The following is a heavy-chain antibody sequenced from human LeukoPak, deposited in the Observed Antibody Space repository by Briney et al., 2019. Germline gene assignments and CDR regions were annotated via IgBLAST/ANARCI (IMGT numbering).Heavy chain of an antibody. D-gene: IGHD1/OR15-1a*01. CDR3: GRCAGTPQYYYYYYYMDV. V-gene: IGHV3-23*01. Sequence: GGSLRLSCAASGFTFRTYGMSWVRQAPGKGLEWVSAISGSGFGTYYAYSMKGRFTISRDNAKNTLYLQMKNLRPEDTAVYYCGRCAGTPQYYYYYYYMDVWGKGTTVTVSS. J-gene: IGHJ6*03. CDR2: ISGSGFGT. CDR1: GFTFRTYG.